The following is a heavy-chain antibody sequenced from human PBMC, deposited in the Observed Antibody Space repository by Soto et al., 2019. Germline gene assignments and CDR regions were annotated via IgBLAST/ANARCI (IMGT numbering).Heavy chain of an antibody. Sequence: QVQLVQSGAEVKKPGASVKVSCKASGYTFTSYYMHWVRQAPGQGLEWMGIINPSGGSTSYAQKFQGRVTMTRDTSTSTVYMELSSLRSEETAVYYCARVSIAALAGGYYYYGMDVWGQGTTVTVSS. D-gene: IGHD6-6*01. CDR3: ARVSIAALAGGYYYYGMDV. CDR2: INPSGGST. V-gene: IGHV1-46*01. CDR1: GYTFTSYY. J-gene: IGHJ6*02.